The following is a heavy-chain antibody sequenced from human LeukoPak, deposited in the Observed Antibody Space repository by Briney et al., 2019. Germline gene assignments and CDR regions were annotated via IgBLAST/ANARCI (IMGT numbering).Heavy chain of an antibody. J-gene: IGHJ4*02. Sequence: GGSLRLSCAASGFTFDDYGMSWVRQAPGKGLERVSGINWNGGSTGYADSVKGRFTISRANAKNSLYLQMNSLRAEDTALYYCAKDGTYYYDSSGYWGYFDYWGQGTLVTVSS. CDR1: GFTFDDYG. V-gene: IGHV3-20*04. CDR3: AKDGTYYYDSSGYWGYFDY. CDR2: INWNGGST. D-gene: IGHD3-22*01.